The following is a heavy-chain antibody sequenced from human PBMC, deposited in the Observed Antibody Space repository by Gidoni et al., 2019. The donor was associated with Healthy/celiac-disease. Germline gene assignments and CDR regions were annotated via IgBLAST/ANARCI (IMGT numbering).Heavy chain of an antibody. CDR3: ARVGRGCSGGSCYPSLPLFDY. V-gene: IGHV4-34*01. J-gene: IGHJ4*02. D-gene: IGHD2-15*01. CDR1: GGSLSGSD. Sequence: QGQLQQRGAGLLKPSETLSRTCAVWGGSLSGSDWSWIRQPPGKGLEWIGEMNHSGSTNYNPSLKRRVTISVATSKNQFSLKLCSVTAADTAVYYCARVGRGCSGGSCYPSLPLFDYWGQGTLVTVSS. CDR2: MNHSGST.